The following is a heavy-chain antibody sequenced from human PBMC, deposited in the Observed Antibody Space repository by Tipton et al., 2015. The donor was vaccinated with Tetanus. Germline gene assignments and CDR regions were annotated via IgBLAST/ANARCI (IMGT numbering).Heavy chain of an antibody. V-gene: IGHV4-59*01. CDR1: GGSISSYY. D-gene: IGHD2-8*01. CDR2: IYYSGST. Sequence: TLSLTCTVSGGSISSYYWRWIRQPPGKGLEWIGYIYYSGSTNYNPSLKSRVTISVDTSKNQFSLKLSSVTAADTAVYYCARGMVSWVIFPYWGQGTLVTVSS. CDR3: ARGMVSWVIFPY. J-gene: IGHJ4*02.